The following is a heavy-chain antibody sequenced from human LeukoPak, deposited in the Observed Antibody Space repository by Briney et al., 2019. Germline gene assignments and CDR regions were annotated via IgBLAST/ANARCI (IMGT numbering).Heavy chain of an antibody. J-gene: IGHJ6*02. V-gene: IGHV4-59*01. CDR1: GVSISSYY. CDR3: ARDVGYSYGYAYYYYGMDV. CDR2: IYYSGST. D-gene: IGHD5-18*01. Sequence: SETLSLTCTVSGVSISSYYLSWVRQPPGKGLEWIGDIYYSGSTNYNPSLKSRVTISVDTSKNQFSLKLSSVTAADTAVYYCARDVGYSYGYAYYYYGMDVWGQGTTVTVSS.